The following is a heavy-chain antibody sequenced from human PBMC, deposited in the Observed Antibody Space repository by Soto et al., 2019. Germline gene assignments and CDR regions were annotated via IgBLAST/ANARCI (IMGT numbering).Heavy chain of an antibody. CDR1: GYTFTSYG. CDR3: ARVKVPAAILGAFDL. J-gene: IGHJ3*01. CDR2: INPLKGDT. D-gene: IGHD2-2*02. Sequence: ASVQVSCKASGYTFTSYGVSWVRQAPGQGLEWMGWINPLKGDTNSAARFQDRLTMTTDTSTRTAYMELRSLTSDDTAVYYCARVKVPAAILGAFDLWGQGTVVTVSS. V-gene: IGHV1-18*04.